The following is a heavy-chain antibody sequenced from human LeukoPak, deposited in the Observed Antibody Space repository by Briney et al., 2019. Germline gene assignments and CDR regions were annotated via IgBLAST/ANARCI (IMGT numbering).Heavy chain of an antibody. Sequence: GEFLQISCKGSGYSFTSYWIGWVRQMPGKGLEWMGIIYPGESDTRYSPSFQGQVTISADKSISTAYLQWSSLKASDTAMYYCAITRNYYDSSGYSLSTYYYGMDVWGQGTTVTVSS. V-gene: IGHV5-51*01. CDR2: IYPGESDT. D-gene: IGHD3-22*01. CDR1: GYSFTSYW. J-gene: IGHJ6*02. CDR3: AITRNYYDSSGYSLSTYYYGMDV.